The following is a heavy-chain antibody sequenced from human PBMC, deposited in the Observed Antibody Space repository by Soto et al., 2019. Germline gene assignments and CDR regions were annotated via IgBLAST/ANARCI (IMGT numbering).Heavy chain of an antibody. CDR1: GGTFSSYA. J-gene: IGHJ6*02. CDR3: YVDTAMVKGMDV. V-gene: IGHV1-69*06. D-gene: IGHD5-18*01. Sequence: QVQLVQSGAEVKKPGSSVKVSCKASGGTFSSYAISWVRQAPGQGLEWMGGIIPIFGTANYAQKFQGRVTITADKSTSTAYIELSSLRSEDTAVYYCYVDTAMVKGMDVWGQGTTVTVSS. CDR2: IIPIFGTA.